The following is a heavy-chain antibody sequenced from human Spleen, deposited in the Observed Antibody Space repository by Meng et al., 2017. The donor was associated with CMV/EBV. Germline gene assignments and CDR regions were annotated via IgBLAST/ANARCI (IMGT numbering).Heavy chain of an antibody. CDR1: SFSGYH. V-gene: IGHV4-34*01. CDR3: TRQPRATTYYYHGGWFDP. Sequence: SFSGYHWSWIRQPPGKGLEWIGDVNHSGGTKYNPSLKCRVTISIDTSNNQFSLNLTSVTAADTALYYCTRQPRATTYYYHGGWFDPWGQGTLVTVSS. J-gene: IGHJ5*02. D-gene: IGHD3-22*01. CDR2: VNHSGGT.